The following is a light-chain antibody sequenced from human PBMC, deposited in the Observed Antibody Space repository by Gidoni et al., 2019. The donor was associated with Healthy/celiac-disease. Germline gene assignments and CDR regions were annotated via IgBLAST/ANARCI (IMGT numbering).Light chain of an antibody. CDR3: QQRSNWPPGFT. J-gene: IGKJ3*01. V-gene: IGKV3-11*01. CDR2: DAS. Sequence: LVLTQSPATLSLSPGERATLSCRASQSVSSYLAWYQQKPGQAPRLLIYDASNRATGIPARFSGSGSGTDFTLTISSLEPEDFAVYYCQQRSNWPPGFTFGPGTKVDIK. CDR1: QSVSSY.